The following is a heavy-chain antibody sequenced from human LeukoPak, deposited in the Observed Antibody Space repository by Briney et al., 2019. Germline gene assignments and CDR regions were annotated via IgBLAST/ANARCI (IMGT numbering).Heavy chain of an antibody. V-gene: IGHV3-7*01. Sequence: PGGSLRLSCAASRFTFSSYGMHWVRQAPGKGLEWVANIKQDGSEKYYVDSVKGRFTISRDNAKNSLYLQMNSLRAEDTAVYYCARSIPPSYDYGDYFDYWGQGTLVTVSS. CDR2: IKQDGSEK. CDR1: RFTFSSYG. CDR3: ARSIPPSYDYGDYFDY. J-gene: IGHJ4*02. D-gene: IGHD4-17*01.